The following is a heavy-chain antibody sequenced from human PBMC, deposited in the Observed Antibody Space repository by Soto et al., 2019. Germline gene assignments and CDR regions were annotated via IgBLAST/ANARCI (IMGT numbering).Heavy chain of an antibody. CDR3: ALETGPYYYESSGYFGY. CDR1: GFTVSSNY. CDR2: IYSGGST. V-gene: IGHV3-53*02. D-gene: IGHD3-22*01. J-gene: IGHJ4*02. Sequence: EVQLVETGGGLIQPGGSLRLSCAASGFTVSSNYMSWVRQAPGKGLEWVSVIYSGGSTYYADSVKGRFTISSDNSKNTLYLEMDSLRAEDTAVYYCALETGPYYYESSGYFGYWGQGTLVTVAS.